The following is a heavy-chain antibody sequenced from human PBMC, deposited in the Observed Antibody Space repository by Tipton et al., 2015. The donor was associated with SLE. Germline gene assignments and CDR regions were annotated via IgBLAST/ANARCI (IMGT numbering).Heavy chain of an antibody. Sequence: RSLRISCAASGFTFEDFPMHWVGQAPGKGLERVSGLSWNGCDIGYADSVKGRFTISRDNARKSLYLQMNRLRVEDTALYYCVKDLRYSSGWPGGIRGAFDVWGQGTMVAVSS. D-gene: IGHD6-19*01. CDR1: GFTFEDFP. CDR2: LSWNGCDI. V-gene: IGHV3-9*01. J-gene: IGHJ3*01. CDR3: VKDLRYSSGWPGGIRGAFDV.